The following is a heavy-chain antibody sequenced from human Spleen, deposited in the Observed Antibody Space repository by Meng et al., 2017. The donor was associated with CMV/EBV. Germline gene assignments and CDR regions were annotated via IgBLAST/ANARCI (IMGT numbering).Heavy chain of an antibody. CDR2: INPSGGST. Sequence: ASVKVSCKASGYFFTSYFVHWVRQAPGQGLEWMGIINPSGGSTNYAQKFQGRVTMTRDTSTSTVYMELSSLRSEDTAVYYCARVASSGGADFDYWGQGTLVTVSS. CDR1: GYFFTSYF. CDR3: ARVASSGGADFDY. J-gene: IGHJ4*02. D-gene: IGHD6-25*01. V-gene: IGHV1-46*01.